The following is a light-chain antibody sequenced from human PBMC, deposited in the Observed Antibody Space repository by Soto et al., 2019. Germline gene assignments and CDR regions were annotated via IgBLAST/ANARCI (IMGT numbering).Light chain of an antibody. J-gene: IGKJ4*01. CDR3: QQYYSSPHT. CDR2: WAS. CDR1: QSLLYSSNNLNY. V-gene: IGKV4-1*01. Sequence: DIVMTQSPDSLAVSLGERATINCKSSQSLLYSSNNLNYLAWYQQKPGQPPKLLIYWASTRESGVPDRFSGSGSGTDFTLPISSLQAEDVAVYYCQQYYSSPHTFGGGTKVEIK.